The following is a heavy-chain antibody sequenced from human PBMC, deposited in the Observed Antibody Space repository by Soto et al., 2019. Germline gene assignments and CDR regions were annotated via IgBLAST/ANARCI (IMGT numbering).Heavy chain of an antibody. D-gene: IGHD2-21*02. CDR1: GGSVSGYT. J-gene: IGHJ4*02. CDR3: ARDGMTTGDT. Sequence: TMSETCIFGGGSVSGYTWSWVRQPANKGLEWIGRVFSSVSATYNPSLKSRVSISMDTPENRISLKLDSVTAADAGVYFCARDGMTTGDTWGPGTLFT. V-gene: IGHV4-4*07. CDR2: VFSSVSA.